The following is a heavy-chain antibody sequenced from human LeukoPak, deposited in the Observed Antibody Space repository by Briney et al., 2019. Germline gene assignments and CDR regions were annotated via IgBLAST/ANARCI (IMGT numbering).Heavy chain of an antibody. V-gene: IGHV1-2*02. J-gene: IGHJ5*02. D-gene: IGHD2-15*01. Sequence: ASVKVSCRASGYTFTGYYMHWVRQAPGQGLEWMGWINPNSGGTNYAQKFQGRVTMTRDTSISTAYMELSRLRSDDTAVYYCARSLNIVVVVAAVFDPWGQGTLVTASS. CDR3: ARSLNIVVVVAAVFDP. CDR2: INPNSGGT. CDR1: GYTFTGYY.